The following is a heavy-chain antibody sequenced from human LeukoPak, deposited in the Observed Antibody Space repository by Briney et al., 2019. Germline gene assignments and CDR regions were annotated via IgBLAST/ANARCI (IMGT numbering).Heavy chain of an antibody. Sequence: GGSLRLSCAASEFSFSDYSMNWVRQAPGKGLEWVSFISSTRSTTYYAGSVRGRFTISRDNAKNSVYLQMNSLRAEDTAIYYCARGQGDYHLFDYWGQGSLVTVSS. D-gene: IGHD4-17*01. CDR2: ISSTRSTT. V-gene: IGHV3-48*01. CDR1: EFSFSDYS. CDR3: ARGQGDYHLFDY. J-gene: IGHJ4*02.